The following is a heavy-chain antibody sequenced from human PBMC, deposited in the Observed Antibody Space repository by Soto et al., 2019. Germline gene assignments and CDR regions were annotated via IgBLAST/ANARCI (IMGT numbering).Heavy chain of an antibody. Sequence: ESGGGLVQPGRSLRLSCAASGFTFDDYAMHWVRQAPGKGLEWVSGISWNSGSIGYADSVKGRFTISRDNAKNSLYLQMNSLRAEDTALYYCAKDSGDYGDYGFFDYWGQGTLVTVSS. CDR2: ISWNSGSI. V-gene: IGHV3-9*01. CDR3: AKDSGDYGDYGFFDY. J-gene: IGHJ4*02. CDR1: GFTFDDYA. D-gene: IGHD4-17*01.